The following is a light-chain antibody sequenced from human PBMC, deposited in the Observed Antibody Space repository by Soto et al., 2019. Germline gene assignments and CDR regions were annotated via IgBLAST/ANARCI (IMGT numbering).Light chain of an antibody. Sequence: EIVLTQSPGTLSLSPGERATLSCRASQSVSSSYLAWYQQKPGQAPRLLIYGASSRATGIPDRFSGSGSGTDFTLTISRLEPEDFAVYYCQQTRTFCQGTKV. CDR3: QQTRT. J-gene: IGKJ1*01. V-gene: IGKV3-20*01. CDR1: QSVSSSY. CDR2: GAS.